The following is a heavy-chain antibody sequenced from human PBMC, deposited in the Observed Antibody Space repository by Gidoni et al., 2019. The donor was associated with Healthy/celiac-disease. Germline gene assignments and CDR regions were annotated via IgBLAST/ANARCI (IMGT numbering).Heavy chain of an antibody. CDR2: IIPIFGTA. D-gene: IGHD6-19*01. V-gene: IGHV1-69*01. J-gene: IGHJ3*02. CDR1: GGTFSSYA. Sequence: QVQLVQSGAEVKKPGSSVKVSCTSSGGTFSSYAISWVRQAPGQGLEWRGGIIPIFGTANYAQKFQGRVTITADEYTSTAYMELSSLRAEDTAVYYCARGGIAVAGTQACDIWGQGTMVTVSS. CDR3: ARGGIAVAGTQACDI.